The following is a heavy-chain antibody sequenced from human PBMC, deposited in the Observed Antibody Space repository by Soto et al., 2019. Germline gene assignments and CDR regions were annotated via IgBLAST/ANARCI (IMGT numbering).Heavy chain of an antibody. CDR2: ISGSGGST. Sequence: PGGSLRLSCAASGFTFSSYAMSWVRQAPGKGLEWVSAISGSGGSTYYADSVKGRFTISRDNSKNTLYLQMNSLRAEDTAVYYRAKDRCWYSSSSGNYYYYGMDVWGQGTTVTVSS. CDR3: AKDRCWYSSSSGNYYYYGMDV. CDR1: GFTFSSYA. D-gene: IGHD6-6*01. J-gene: IGHJ6*02. V-gene: IGHV3-23*01.